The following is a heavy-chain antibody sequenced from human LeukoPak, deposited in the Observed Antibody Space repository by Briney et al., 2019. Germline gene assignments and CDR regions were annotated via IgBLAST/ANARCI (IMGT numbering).Heavy chain of an antibody. J-gene: IGHJ4*02. CDR3: ARDGRGEDIVATITFDY. D-gene: IGHD5-12*01. Sequence: GGSLRLSCAASGFTSSSYAMHWVRQAPGKGLEWVAVISYDGSNKYYADSVKGRFTISRDNSKNTLYLQMNSLRAEDTAVYYCARDGRGEDIVATITFDYWGQGTLVTVSS. CDR2: ISYDGSNK. CDR1: GFTSSSYA. V-gene: IGHV3-30*04.